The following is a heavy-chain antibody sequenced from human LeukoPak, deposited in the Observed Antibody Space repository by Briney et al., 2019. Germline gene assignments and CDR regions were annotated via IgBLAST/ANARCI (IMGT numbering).Heavy chain of an antibody. CDR3: ASGSGRNPFDY. CDR2: IIPIFGTA. CDR1: GGTFSSYA. J-gene: IGHJ4*02. Sequence: ASVKVSCKASGGTFSSYAISWVRQAPGQGLEWMGRIIPIFGTANYAQKFQGRVTITTDESTSTAYMELSSLRSEDTAVYYCASGSGRNPFDYWGQGTLVTVSS. V-gene: IGHV1-69*05. D-gene: IGHD6-19*01.